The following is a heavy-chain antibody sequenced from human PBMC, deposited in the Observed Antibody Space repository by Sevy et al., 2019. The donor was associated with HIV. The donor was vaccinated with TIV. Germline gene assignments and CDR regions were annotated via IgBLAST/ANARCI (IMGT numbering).Heavy chain of an antibody. CDR2: IVVGSGNT. Sequence: ASVKVSCKASGFTFTSSAVQWVRQARGQHLEWIGWIVVGSGNTNYAQKFQERVTITRDMSTSTAYMELSSLRSEDTAVYYCAAYAPYLYGGTEFDYWGQGTLVTVSS. CDR3: AAYAPYLYGGTEFDY. J-gene: IGHJ4*02. V-gene: IGHV1-58*01. D-gene: IGHD4-17*01. CDR1: GFTFTSSA.